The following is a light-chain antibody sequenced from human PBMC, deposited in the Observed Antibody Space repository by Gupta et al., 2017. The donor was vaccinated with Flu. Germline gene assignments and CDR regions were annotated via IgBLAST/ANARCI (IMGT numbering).Light chain of an antibody. J-gene: IGKJ1*01. CDR3: MQCKHWLWT. V-gene: IGKV2-30*01. CDR2: KVS. CDR1: QSLVYSDGNTY. Sequence: DVVMTQSPLSLPVTLGQPASISCRSSQSLVYSDGNTYLNWFQQRPGQSPRRLIYKVSNRDSGVPDRFSGSGSGTDFTLKISRVEAEDVGVYYCMQCKHWLWTFGQGTKVEIK.